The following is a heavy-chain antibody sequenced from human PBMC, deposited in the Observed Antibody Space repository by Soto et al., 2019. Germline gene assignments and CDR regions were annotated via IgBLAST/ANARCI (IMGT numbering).Heavy chain of an antibody. CDR3: AKDTIFGVVISRDY. V-gene: IGHV3-30-3*01. D-gene: IGHD3-3*01. Sequence: GRSLRLSCASSGFTFSSYAMHCVRQAPGKGLEWVAVISYDGSNKYYADSVKGRFTISRDNSKNTLYLQMNSLRAEDTAVYDCAKDTIFGVVISRDYWGQGTLVTVSS. J-gene: IGHJ4*02. CDR2: ISYDGSNK. CDR1: GFTFSSYA.